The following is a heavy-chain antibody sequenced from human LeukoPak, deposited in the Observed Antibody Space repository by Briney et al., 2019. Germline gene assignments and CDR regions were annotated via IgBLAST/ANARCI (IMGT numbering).Heavy chain of an antibody. D-gene: IGHD5-12*01. J-gene: IGHJ4*02. CDR1: GGSISSGGYS. Sequence: SETLSLTCAVFGGSISSGGYSWSWIRQPPGKGLXXXGYNYHSGSTYYNPSLKSRVTISVDRSKNQFSLKLSSVTAADTAVYYCARTTYSGYDYARHRYFDYWGQGTLVTVSS. CDR2: NYHSGST. CDR3: ARTTYSGYDYARHRYFDY. V-gene: IGHV4-30-2*01.